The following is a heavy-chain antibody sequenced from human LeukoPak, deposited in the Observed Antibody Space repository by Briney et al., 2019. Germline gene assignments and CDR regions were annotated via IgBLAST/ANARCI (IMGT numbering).Heavy chain of an antibody. J-gene: IGHJ6*02. D-gene: IGHD2-15*01. V-gene: IGHV4-59*08. CDR3: ARQLEYCSGGSCYFSGMDV. Sequence: SETLSLTCTVSGGSISSYYWSWIRQPPGKGLAWIGYIYYSGSTNYNPSLKSRVTISVDTSKNQFPLKLSSVAAADTAVYYCARQLEYCSGGSCYFSGMDVWGQGTTVTVSS. CDR1: GGSISSYY. CDR2: IYYSGST.